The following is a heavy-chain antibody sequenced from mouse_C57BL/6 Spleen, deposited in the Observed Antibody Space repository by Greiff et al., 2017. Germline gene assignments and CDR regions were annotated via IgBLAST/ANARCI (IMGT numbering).Heavy chain of an antibody. CDR3: DKPVYEYVGYSAPWYFDV. D-gene: IGHD2-3*01. CDR2: IWGDGST. Sequence: LVAPSQSLSITCTVSGFSLTSYGVSWVRQPPGKGLEWLGVIWGDGSTNYHSARISRLSISKDNSKSQVFIQLNSLQTDDTATYYCDKPVYEYVGYSAPWYFDVWGTGTTGTVSS. V-gene: IGHV2-3*01. CDR1: GFSLTSYG. J-gene: IGHJ1*03.